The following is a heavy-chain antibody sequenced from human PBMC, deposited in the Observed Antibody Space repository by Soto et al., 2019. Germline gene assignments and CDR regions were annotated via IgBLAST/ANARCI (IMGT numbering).Heavy chain of an antibody. D-gene: IGHD6-19*01. V-gene: IGHV3-23*01. CDR3: GKERRGSGWSVCNF. CDR2: ISGNGDSA. J-gene: IGHJ4*02. CDR1: GFTFRDYA. Sequence: EGSLILSCASSGFTFRDYAMNWVRPAPGKGLEWVSDISGNGDSARYAESVKGRFTISRDNSRDTLYLQMNSLRVDDTAVYYCGKERRGSGWSVCNFWGQGTLVTVAS.